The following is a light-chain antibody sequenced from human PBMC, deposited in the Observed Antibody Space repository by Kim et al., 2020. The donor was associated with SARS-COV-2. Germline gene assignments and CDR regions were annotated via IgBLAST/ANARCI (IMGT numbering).Light chain of an antibody. V-gene: IGKV1-27*01. J-gene: IGKJ1*01. CDR1: QGISTY. CDR3: QKYNSDPPWT. CDR2: AAS. Sequence: VEDRVTSAGRASQGISTYLAWYQQKPGKVPRLLIYAASTLQSGIPSRFRGSGSGTDFTLTITSLQPEDFATYYCQKYNSDPPWTFGQGTKVDIK.